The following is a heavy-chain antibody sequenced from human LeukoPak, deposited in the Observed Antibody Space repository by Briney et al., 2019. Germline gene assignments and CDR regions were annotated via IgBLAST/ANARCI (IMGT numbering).Heavy chain of an antibody. CDR1: GFTFSSYS. CDR3: ARVVPRTIPNFAY. CDR2: ISDSSSYI. J-gene: IGHJ4*02. Sequence: PGGSLRLSCAASGFTFSSYSMNWVRQAPGKGLEWVSSISDSSSYIYYADSVKGRFTISRDNAKNSLYLQMNSLRAEDTAVYYCARVVPRTIPNFAYWGQRTLVTVSS. V-gene: IGHV3-21*01. D-gene: IGHD2-2*01.